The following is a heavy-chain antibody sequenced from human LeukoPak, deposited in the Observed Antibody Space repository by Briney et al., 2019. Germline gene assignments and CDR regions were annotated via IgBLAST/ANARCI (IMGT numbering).Heavy chain of an antibody. CDR3: ARDVADRRGYYGYNWFDP. J-gene: IGHJ5*02. CDR2: IKQDGSEK. V-gene: IGHV3-7*01. Sequence: PGGSLRLSCAASGFTFSSYWMSWVRQAPGKGLEWVANIKQDGSEKYYVDSVKGRFTISRDNAKNSLYLQMNSLRAEDTAVYYCARDVADRRGYYGYNWFDPWGQGTLVTVSS. D-gene: IGHD3-3*01. CDR1: GFTFSSYW.